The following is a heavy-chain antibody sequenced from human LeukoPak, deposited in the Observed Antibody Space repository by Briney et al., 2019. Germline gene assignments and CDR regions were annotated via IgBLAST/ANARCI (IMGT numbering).Heavy chain of an antibody. CDR3: AKGELGLWFDY. V-gene: IGHV3-30*18. Sequence: GRSLRLSCAASRFTFSSYGMHWVRQAPGKGLEWVALISYDGSNKYYADSVKGRFTISRGNSKNTLYLQMNSLRAEDTAVYYCAKGELGLWFDYWGQGTLVTVSS. D-gene: IGHD5-18*01. CDR2: ISYDGSNK. CDR1: RFTFSSYG. J-gene: IGHJ4*02.